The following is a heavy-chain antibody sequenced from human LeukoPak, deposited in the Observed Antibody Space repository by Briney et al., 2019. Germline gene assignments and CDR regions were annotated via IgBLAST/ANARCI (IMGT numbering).Heavy chain of an antibody. CDR1: GFTFSSYG. D-gene: IGHD1-14*01. V-gene: IGHV3-21*01. CDR3: ARDQVLRGYFDY. CDR2: ISSSSSYI. Sequence: AGGTLRLSCAASGFTFSSYGMSWVRQAPGKGLEWVSSISSSSSYIYYADSVKGRFTISRDNAKNSLYLQMNSLRAEDTAVYYCARDQVLRGYFDYWGQGTLVTVSS. J-gene: IGHJ4*02.